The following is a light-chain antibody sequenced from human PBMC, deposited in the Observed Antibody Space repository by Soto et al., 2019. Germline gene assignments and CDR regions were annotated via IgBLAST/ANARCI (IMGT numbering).Light chain of an antibody. V-gene: IGKV3-11*01. CDR3: QQHSHWPPWT. CDR2: GAS. CDR1: ENVRTF. J-gene: IGKJ1*01. Sequence: EVVLTQSPATLSLSPRERATLSCRASENVRTFVDWYQQKPGQAPRLLIYGASNRATGIPARFSGSGSGTDFTLTISSLEPEDFAVYYCQQHSHWPPWTFGQGTRVEIQ.